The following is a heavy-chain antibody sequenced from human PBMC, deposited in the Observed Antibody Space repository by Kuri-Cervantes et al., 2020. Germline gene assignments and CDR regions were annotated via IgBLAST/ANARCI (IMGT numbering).Heavy chain of an antibody. Sequence: GESLKISCAASGFTFSSYSMNWVRQAPGKGLGWVSYISSSSSTIYYADSVKGRFTISRDNAKNSLYLQMNSLRAEDTAVYYCARDRSRVSKAFDYWGQGTLVTVSS. CDR1: GFTFSSYS. V-gene: IGHV3-48*01. CDR3: ARDRSRVSKAFDY. J-gene: IGHJ4*02. D-gene: IGHD2-15*01. CDR2: ISSSSSTI.